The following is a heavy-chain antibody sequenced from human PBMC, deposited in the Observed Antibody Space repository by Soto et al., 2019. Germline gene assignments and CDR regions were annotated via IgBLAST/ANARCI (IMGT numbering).Heavy chain of an antibody. J-gene: IGHJ5*02. V-gene: IGHV1-69*13. CDR3: ARTALYSSSWYSVYNWFDP. Sequence: ASVKVSCKASGGTFSSYAISWVRQAPGQGLEWMGGIIPIFGTANYAQKFQGRVTITADESTSTAYMELSSLRSEDTAVYYCARTALYSSSWYSVYNWFDPWGQGTLVTVSS. CDR1: GGTFSSYA. D-gene: IGHD6-13*01. CDR2: IIPIFGTA.